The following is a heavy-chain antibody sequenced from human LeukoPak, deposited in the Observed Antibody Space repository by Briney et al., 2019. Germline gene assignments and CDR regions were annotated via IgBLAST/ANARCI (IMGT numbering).Heavy chain of an antibody. CDR1: GGTFSSKD. J-gene: IGHJ4*02. CDR3: ARALYYDILTGNSIDY. V-gene: IGHV1-69*13. D-gene: IGHD3-9*01. Sequence: SVKVSCKASGGTFSSKDITWVRQAPGQGLEWVGGMTPASGTGNTAQKFQGRVALTADESTATVYMELSSLRSDDTALYYCARALYYDILTGNSIDYWGQGTLVTVSS. CDR2: MTPASGTG.